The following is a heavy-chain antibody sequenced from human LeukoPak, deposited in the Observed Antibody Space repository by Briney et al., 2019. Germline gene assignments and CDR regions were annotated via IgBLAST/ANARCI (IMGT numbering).Heavy chain of an antibody. CDR2: IYTSGST. J-gene: IGHJ6*03. D-gene: IGHD5-24*01. CDR3: ARDTEMGYYYMDV. V-gene: IGHV4-61*02. Sequence: SQTLSLTCTVSGGSISSGSYYWSWIQQPAGKGLEWIGRIYTSGSTNYNPSLKSRVTISVDTSKNQFSLKLSSVTAADTAVYYCARDTEMGYYYMDVWGKGTTVTVSS. CDR1: GGSISSGSYY.